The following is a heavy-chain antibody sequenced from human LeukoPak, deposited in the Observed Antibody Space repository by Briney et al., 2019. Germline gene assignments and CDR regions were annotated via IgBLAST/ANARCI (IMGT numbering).Heavy chain of an antibody. Sequence: AGGSLRLSCAASGFTFSSYGMHWVRQAPGKGLEWVAFIRYDGSNKYYADSVKGRFTISRDNSKNTLYLQMNSLRAEDTAVYYCANSGMYYYGSGTSPGNWFDPWGQGTLVTVSS. CDR3: ANSGMYYYGSGTSPGNWFDP. D-gene: IGHD3-10*01. V-gene: IGHV3-30*02. CDR2: IRYDGSNK. J-gene: IGHJ5*02. CDR1: GFTFSSYG.